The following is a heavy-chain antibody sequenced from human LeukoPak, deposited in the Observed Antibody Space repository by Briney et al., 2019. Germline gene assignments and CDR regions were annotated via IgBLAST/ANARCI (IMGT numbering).Heavy chain of an antibody. CDR3: ARSSGTGTFSY. J-gene: IGHJ4*02. V-gene: IGHV4-39*02. CDR2: VYYGRSP. Sequence: SETLSLTCTVSGDSISRSTYYWAWIRQPPGKGLEWIGSVYYGRSPYFNPSLESRATISMDTSKNHFSLKMSSVTAADTAVYYCARSSGTGTFSYWGQGTLVTVSS. D-gene: IGHD6-25*01. CDR1: GDSISRSTYY.